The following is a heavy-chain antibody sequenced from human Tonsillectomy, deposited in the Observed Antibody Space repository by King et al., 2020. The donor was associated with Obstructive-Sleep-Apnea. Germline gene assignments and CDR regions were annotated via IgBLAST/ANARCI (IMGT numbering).Heavy chain of an antibody. V-gene: IGHV3-30*02. D-gene: IGHD6-19*01. CDR2: IRYDGSNN. J-gene: IGHJ5*02. CDR3: AKDSVAPKKNGNYNSFDP. Sequence: VQLVESGGGVVQPGRSLRLSCAASGFTLSNFGMHWVRQAPGKGLEWVAFIRYDGSNNYYADSVKGRFTISRDNSKNTLVLQMNSLRADDTAVSYCAKDSVAPKKNGNYNSFDPWGQGTLVTVSP. CDR1: GFTLSNFG.